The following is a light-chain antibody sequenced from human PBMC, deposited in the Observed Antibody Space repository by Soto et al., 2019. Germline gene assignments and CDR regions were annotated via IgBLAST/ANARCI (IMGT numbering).Light chain of an antibody. CDR2: LSS. CDR1: QSLLQTNGYNY. CDR3: MQALHTPWT. J-gene: IGKJ1*01. Sequence: DIVMTQSPLSLPVTPGEPASISCRSSQSLLQTNGYNYLDWYLQKPGLSPQLLIYLSSNRAYGVPDRFSGSGSGTDFTLKISRVEAEDVGVYYCMQALHTPWTFSQGTLVEIK. V-gene: IGKV2-28*01.